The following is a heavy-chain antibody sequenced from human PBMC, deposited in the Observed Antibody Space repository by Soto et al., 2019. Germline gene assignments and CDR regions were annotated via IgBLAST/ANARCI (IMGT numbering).Heavy chain of an antibody. CDR1: GGSISSSSYY. Sequence: QLQLQESGPGLVKPSETLSLTCTVSGGSISSSSYYWGWIRQPPGKGLEWIGSIYYSGSTYYNPSLKSRVTISVDTPKYQFSLKLTSLTAADTAVYYCARGLKVNRFDPWGQGTLVTVSS. J-gene: IGHJ5*02. V-gene: IGHV4-39*01. CDR3: ARGLKVNRFDP. CDR2: IYYSGST.